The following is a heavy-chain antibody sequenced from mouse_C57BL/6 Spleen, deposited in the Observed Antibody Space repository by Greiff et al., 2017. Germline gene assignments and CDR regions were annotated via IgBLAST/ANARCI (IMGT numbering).Heavy chain of an antibody. CDR3: ARDRGSPLTGTGYFDY. V-gene: IGHV1-53*01. CDR1: GYTFTSYW. D-gene: IGHD4-1*01. J-gene: IGHJ2*01. Sequence: QVQLQQSGTELVKPGASVKLSCKASGYTFTSYWMHWVKQRPGQGLEWIGNINPSNGGTNYNEKFKSKATLTVDKSSSTAYMQLSSLTSEDSAVYYCARDRGSPLTGTGYFDYWGQGTTLTVSS. CDR2: INPSNGGT.